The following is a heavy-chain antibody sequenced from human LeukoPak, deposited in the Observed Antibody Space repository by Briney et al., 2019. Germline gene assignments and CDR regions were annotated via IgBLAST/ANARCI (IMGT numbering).Heavy chain of an antibody. CDR3: ARVDTMVRGHYYYYGMDV. CDR2: IYYSGST. Sequence: ETLSLTCTVSGGSISSYYWSWIRQPPGKGLEWIGYIYYSGSTNYNPSLKSRVTISVDTSKNQFSLKLSSVTAADTAMYYCARVDTMVRGHYYYYGMDVWGQGTTVTVSS. V-gene: IGHV4-59*08. D-gene: IGHD3-10*01. CDR1: GGSISSYY. J-gene: IGHJ6*02.